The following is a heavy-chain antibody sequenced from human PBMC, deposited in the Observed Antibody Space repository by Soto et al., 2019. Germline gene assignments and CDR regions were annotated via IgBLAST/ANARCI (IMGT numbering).Heavy chain of an antibody. D-gene: IGHD6-19*01. Sequence: GASVKVSCKASGYTFTSYAMHWVRQAPGQRLEWMGWINAGNGNTKYSQKFQGRVTITRDTSASTAYMELSSLRSEDTAVYYCARDFIAVAGGRDYWGQGTLVTVSS. V-gene: IGHV1-3*01. CDR2: INAGNGNT. J-gene: IGHJ4*02. CDR3: ARDFIAVAGGRDY. CDR1: GYTFTSYA.